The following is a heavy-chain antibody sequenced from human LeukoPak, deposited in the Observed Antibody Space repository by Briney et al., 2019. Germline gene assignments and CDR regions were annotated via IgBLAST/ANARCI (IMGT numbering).Heavy chain of an antibody. CDR3: ATLGYCSSTSCYTGIGTDY. J-gene: IGHJ4*02. CDR2: ISYDGSNK. D-gene: IGHD2-2*02. CDR1: GFTFSSYA. V-gene: IGHV3-30-3*01. Sequence: HPGGSLRLSCAASGFTFSSYAMHWVRQAPGKGLEWVAVISYDGSNKYYADSVKGRFTISRDNSKNTLYLQMNSLRAEDTAVYYCATLGYCSSTSCYTGIGTDYWGQGTLVAVSS.